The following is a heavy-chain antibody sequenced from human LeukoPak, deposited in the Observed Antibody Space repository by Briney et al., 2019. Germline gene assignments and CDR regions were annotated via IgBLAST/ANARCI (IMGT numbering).Heavy chain of an antibody. V-gene: IGHV3-74*01. J-gene: IGHJ4*02. CDR3: AREEVVSGYMFDY. Sequence: GGSLRLSCAASGFTFSSYWMHWVRQAPGKGLVWVSRINSDGSSTSYADSVKGRFTISRGNAKNTLYLQMNSLRAEDTAVYYCAREEVVSGYMFDYWGQGTLVTVSS. CDR1: GFTFSSYW. D-gene: IGHD3-22*01. CDR2: INSDGSST.